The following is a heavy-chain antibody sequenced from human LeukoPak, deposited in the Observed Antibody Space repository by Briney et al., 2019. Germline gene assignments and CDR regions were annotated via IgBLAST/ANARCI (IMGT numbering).Heavy chain of an antibody. CDR2: IYYSGST. V-gene: IGHV4-59*01. Sequence: SETLSLTCTVSGGSISTYYWSWIRQPPGKGLEWIGYIYYSGSTSYNPSLKSRVTISVDTSKNQFSLKLSSVTAADTAVYYCARDRSYYTNNWFDPWGQGTLVTVSS. J-gene: IGHJ5*02. D-gene: IGHD3-10*01. CDR1: GGSISTYY. CDR3: ARDRSYYTNNWFDP.